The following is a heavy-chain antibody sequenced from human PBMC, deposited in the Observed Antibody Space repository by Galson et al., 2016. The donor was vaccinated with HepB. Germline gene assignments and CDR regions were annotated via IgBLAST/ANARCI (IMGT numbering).Heavy chain of an antibody. CDR1: GYRFTNNW. CDR2: IYPGSSDT. D-gene: IGHD6-19*01. Sequence: QSGAEVKKPGESLKTSCQGSGYRFTNNWIHWVRQMPGKGLEWMGFIYPGSSDTRYSPSFQGQVTFSADKTLNTAYLQWSSLRDSDTAIYYWVRIGSGWYESCFDPWGQGTLVTVAS. CDR3: VRIGSGWYESCFDP. V-gene: IGHV5-51*01. J-gene: IGHJ5*02.